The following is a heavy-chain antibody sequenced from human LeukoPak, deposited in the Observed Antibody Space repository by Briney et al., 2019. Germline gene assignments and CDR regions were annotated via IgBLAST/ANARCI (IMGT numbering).Heavy chain of an antibody. Sequence: GGSLRLSCTASGFTFSDYWMTWVRQAPGKGLEGVANIKQDGSAKYYVDSVKGRFTISRDNAKNSLYLQMDSLRVEDTATYYCARWRGSTSERSDYWGQGTLVTVSS. CDR2: IKQDGSAK. CDR1: GFTFSDYW. D-gene: IGHD2-2*01. J-gene: IGHJ4*02. CDR3: ARWRGSTSERSDY. V-gene: IGHV3-7*01.